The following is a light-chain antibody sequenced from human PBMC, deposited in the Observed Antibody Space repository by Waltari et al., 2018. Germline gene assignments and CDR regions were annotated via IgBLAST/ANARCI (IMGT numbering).Light chain of an antibody. CDR1: SSNIGINI. CDR3: AAWDDSLDGPV. J-gene: IGLJ3*02. V-gene: IGLV1-44*01. Sequence: QSVLTQTPSVSATPGQRVTISCSGSSSNIGINIVNWYQQLPGTAPKLLIHTNNQRPSGVPDRFSGSKSGTSASLAISGLQSEDEAEYYWAAWDDSLDGPVFGGGTKLTVL. CDR2: TNN.